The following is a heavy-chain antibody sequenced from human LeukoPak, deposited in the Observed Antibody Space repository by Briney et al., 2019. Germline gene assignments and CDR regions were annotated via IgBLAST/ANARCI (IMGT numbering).Heavy chain of an antibody. V-gene: IGHV3-23*01. Sequence: GGSLRLSCAASGFTFSSYAMSWVRQAPGKGLEWVSAISGSGGDTYYADSVKGRFTISRDNSKNTLYLQLNSLRAEDTAIYYCAKGIDSTGYYPFDYWGQGTLVTVSS. CDR3: AKGIDSTGYYPFDY. CDR1: GFTFSSYA. CDR2: ISGSGGDT. D-gene: IGHD3-22*01. J-gene: IGHJ4*02.